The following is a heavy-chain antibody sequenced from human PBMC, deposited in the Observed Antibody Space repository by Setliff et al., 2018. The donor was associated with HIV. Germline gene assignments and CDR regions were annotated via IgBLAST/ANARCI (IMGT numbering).Heavy chain of an antibody. CDR3: ARSKISGSNHETYGFDV. Sequence: PSETLSLTCAVYGGSFSGYYWSWIRQPPGKGLEWIGEITHSGSTNYNPSLKSRVTISVDTSKNQFSVKLNSVTAADTAVYYCARSKISGSNHETYGFDVGGQGTTVTVSS. J-gene: IGHJ6*02. V-gene: IGHV4-34*01. CDR2: ITHSGST. CDR1: GGSFSGYY. D-gene: IGHD1-26*01.